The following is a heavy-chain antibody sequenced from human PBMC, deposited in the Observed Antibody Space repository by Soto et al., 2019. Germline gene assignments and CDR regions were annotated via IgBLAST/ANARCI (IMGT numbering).Heavy chain of an antibody. J-gene: IGHJ4*02. CDR2: IHYSGST. D-gene: IGHD3-3*01. Sequence: PSETLSLTCTVSGGSISSDIYYWGWIRQPPGKGLEWIGSIHYSGSTYYNPSLKSRVTISVDTSKNQFSLWLSSVTAADTAVYYCVRSNYDYYFDYWGQRNLVTVSS. CDR3: VRSNYDYYFDY. CDR1: GGSISSDIYY. V-gene: IGHV4-39*01.